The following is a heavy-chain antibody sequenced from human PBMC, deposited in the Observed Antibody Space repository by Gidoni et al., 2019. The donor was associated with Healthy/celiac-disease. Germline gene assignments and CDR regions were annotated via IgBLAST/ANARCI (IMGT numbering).Heavy chain of an antibody. CDR1: GGTFSSYA. Sequence: QVQLVQSGAEVKKPGSSVKVSCKASGGTFSSYAISWVRQAPGQGLEWMGGIIPIFGTANYAQKCQGRVTITADESTSTAYMELSSLRSEDTAVYYCARFRDGYNYEGYFDYWGQGTLVTVSS. CDR2: IIPIFGTA. D-gene: IGHD5-12*01. V-gene: IGHV1-69*01. J-gene: IGHJ4*02. CDR3: ARFRDGYNYEGYFDY.